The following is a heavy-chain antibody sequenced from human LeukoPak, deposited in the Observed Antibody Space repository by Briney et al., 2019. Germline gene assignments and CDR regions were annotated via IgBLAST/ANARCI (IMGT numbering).Heavy chain of an antibody. Sequence: GGSLRLSCAASGFNFSSYGMHWVRQAPGKGLEWVAVISYDGSNKYYADSVKGRFTISRDNSKNTLYLQMNSLRAEDTAVYYCAKDRFLGHSYYYGMDVWGQGTTVTVSS. CDR2: ISYDGSNK. V-gene: IGHV3-30*18. CDR3: AKDRFLGHSYYYGMDV. J-gene: IGHJ6*02. CDR1: GFNFSSYG. D-gene: IGHD3-10*01.